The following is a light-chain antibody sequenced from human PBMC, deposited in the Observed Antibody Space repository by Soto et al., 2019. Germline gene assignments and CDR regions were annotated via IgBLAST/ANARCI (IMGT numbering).Light chain of an antibody. CDR2: EVS. CDR1: SSDVGAYTS. Sequence: QSVLTQPASVSGSPGQSITISCTGTSSDVGAYTSVSWYQQHPGKAPKLIIYEVSNRPPGVSTLFSGSKSASTASLSISGPQAEDAAHYYCSSYTSDNRDYVFGTGTKVTVL. J-gene: IGLJ1*01. V-gene: IGLV2-14*01. CDR3: SSYTSDNRDYV.